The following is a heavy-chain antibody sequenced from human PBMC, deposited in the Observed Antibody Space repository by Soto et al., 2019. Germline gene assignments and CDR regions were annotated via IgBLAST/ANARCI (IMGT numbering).Heavy chain of an antibody. V-gene: IGHV3-74*01. CDR3: AREWYYYYYMYV. CDR1: GFTFSSYW. J-gene: IGHJ6*03. Sequence: EVQLVESGGGLVQPGGSLRLSCAASGFTFSSYWMHWVRQAPGKGLVWVSRINSDGSSTSYADSVKGRFTISRDNAKNTLYLQMNSLRAEDTAVYYCAREWYYYYYMYVWGKGTTVTVSS. CDR2: INSDGSST.